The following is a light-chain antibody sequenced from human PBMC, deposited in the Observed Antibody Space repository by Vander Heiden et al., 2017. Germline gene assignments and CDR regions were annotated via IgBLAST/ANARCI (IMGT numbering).Light chain of an antibody. CDR3: QAWDSSTVV. Sequence: YELTQPPSVSVSPGQTASITCPENKLGHKYACWYQQKPDQSPVLVIYQDYRRPSGIPQRFSGSNSRNAATLTISGTQAMDEAAYYYQAWDSSTVVFGGGTKLTVL. CDR2: QDY. J-gene: IGLJ2*01. CDR1: KLGHKY. V-gene: IGLV3-1*01.